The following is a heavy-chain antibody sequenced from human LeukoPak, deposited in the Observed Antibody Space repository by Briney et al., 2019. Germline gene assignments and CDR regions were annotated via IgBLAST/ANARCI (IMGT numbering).Heavy chain of an antibody. Sequence: ASVKVSCKASGYTFTSYDINWVRQATGHGLEWMGWMNPNSGNTGYAQKFQGRVTMTRNTSMRTAYMELSSLRSEDTAVYYCASVLNFEWVLHDAFDIWGQGTMVTVSS. CDR2: MNPNSGNT. V-gene: IGHV1-8*01. CDR3: ASVLNFEWVLHDAFDI. CDR1: GYTFTSYD. D-gene: IGHD3-9*01. J-gene: IGHJ3*02.